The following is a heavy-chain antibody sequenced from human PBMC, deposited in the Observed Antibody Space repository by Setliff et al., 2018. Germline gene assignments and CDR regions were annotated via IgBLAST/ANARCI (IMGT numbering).Heavy chain of an antibody. V-gene: IGHV4-39*01. CDR2: VYYSGST. J-gene: IGHJ3*01. CDR3: ARHDNCYYYDSSGYYLDAFDF. CDR1: GGSISTSSYY. D-gene: IGHD3-22*01. Sequence: SETLSLTCTVSGGSISTSSYYWGWIRQPPGKGLEWIGSVYYSGSTYYNPSLKSRVTISIDTYKNQLSLKLSSVTAADTAVYFCARHDNCYYYDSSGYYLDAFDFCGQVTMVTFS.